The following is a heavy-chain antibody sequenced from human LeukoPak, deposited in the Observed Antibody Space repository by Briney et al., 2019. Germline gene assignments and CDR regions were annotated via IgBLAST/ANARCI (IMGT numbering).Heavy chain of an antibody. V-gene: IGHV3-7*05. D-gene: IGHD4-11*01. Sequence: GGSLRLSCAASGFTFSNYWMTWVRQAPGKGLEWVANIKEDGSEKNYVDSVKGRFTISRDNAKKSLYLHMNSLRAEDTAIYYCARVPTSGSFDCWGQGTLVAVSP. CDR2: IKEDGSEK. J-gene: IGHJ4*02. CDR1: GFTFSNYW. CDR3: ARVPTSGSFDC.